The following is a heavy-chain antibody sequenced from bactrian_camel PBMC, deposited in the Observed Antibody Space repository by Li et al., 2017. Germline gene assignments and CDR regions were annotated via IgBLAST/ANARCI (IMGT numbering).Heavy chain of an antibody. CDR3: AADPGSNCAWYLARPADFGY. V-gene: IGHV3S25*01. Sequence: QLVESGGGPVQAGGSLRLSCVASGYTYSRYCMGWFRQAPGKDREGITTIDSDGSTHYAESVKGRFVISQDNAKNTVHLQMNSLKPEDTAMYYCAADPGSNCAWYLARPADFGYWGQGTQVTVS. CDR1: GYTYSRYC. CDR2: IDSDGST. J-gene: IGHJ6*01. D-gene: IGHD1*01.